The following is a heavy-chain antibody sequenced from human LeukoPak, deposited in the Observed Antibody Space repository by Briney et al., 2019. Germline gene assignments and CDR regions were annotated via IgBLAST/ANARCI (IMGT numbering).Heavy chain of an antibody. D-gene: IGHD3-10*01. Sequence: PGGSLRLSCAASGFTVSSNYMSWVRQAPGKGLECVSVIYSDGTTSYADSVKGRFTISRDNSKNTLYLQMNGLRAEDTAVYYCARGALVRGVTGFFDSWGQGTLVTVSS. CDR2: IYSDGTT. CDR1: GFTVSSNY. J-gene: IGHJ4*02. CDR3: ARGALVRGVTGFFDS. V-gene: IGHV3-53*01.